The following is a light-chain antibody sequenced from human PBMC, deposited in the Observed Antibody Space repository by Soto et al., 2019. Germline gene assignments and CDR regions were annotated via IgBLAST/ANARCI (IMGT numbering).Light chain of an antibody. V-gene: IGKV1-5*01. CDR3: QQYNLHSPAT. CDR1: QNIGRW. Sequence: DIQMTQSPSSLSASVGDRVTITCRASQNIGRWLDWYQQKPGKAPKLMIYDASTLISGVASRFSGSGSGTEFPLTISSLQPDDFTTYYCQQYNLHSPATFGQGTMVEIK. J-gene: IGKJ1*01. CDR2: DAS.